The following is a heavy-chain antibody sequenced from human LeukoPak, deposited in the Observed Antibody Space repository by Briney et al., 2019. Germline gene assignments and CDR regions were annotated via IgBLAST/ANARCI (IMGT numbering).Heavy chain of an antibody. J-gene: IGHJ4*02. CDR2: ISRNSGVT. CDR1: GYTFTAYY. Sequence: ASVKVSCKTSGYTFTAYYIHWVRQTPGQGLEWMGWISRNSGVTNYAQNVQGRVTMTRDTSISTAYMELSRLSSDDTAVYYCARGMTTVTTCDFWGQGTLVTVSS. V-gene: IGHV1-2*02. D-gene: IGHD4-17*01. CDR3: ARGMTTVTTCDF.